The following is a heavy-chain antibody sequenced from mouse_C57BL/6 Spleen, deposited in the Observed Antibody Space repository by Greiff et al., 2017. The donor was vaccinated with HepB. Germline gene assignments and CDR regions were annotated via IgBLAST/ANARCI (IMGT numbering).Heavy chain of an antibody. CDR3: ERRELSSYAMGY. CDR2: IQPNSGST. D-gene: IGHD3-2*02. V-gene: IGHV1-64*01. Sequence: VQLQQSGAELVKPGASVKLSCKASGYTFTSYLMHWVKQRPGQGLEWIGMIQPNSGSTNYNEKFKGKATLTVDESSSTAYMQLSSLTSDVFAVCYGERRELSSYAMGYWCEVTPVIVSS. J-gene: IGHJ4*01. CDR1: GYTFTSYL.